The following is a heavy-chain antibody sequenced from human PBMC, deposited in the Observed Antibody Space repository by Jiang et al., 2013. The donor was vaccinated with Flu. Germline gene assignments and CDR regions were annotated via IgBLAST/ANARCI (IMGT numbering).Heavy chain of an antibody. CDR2: IYYSGST. J-gene: IGHJ5*02. CDR1: GGSISSGDYY. D-gene: IGHD6-13*01. CDR3: ARRVSSSVGTGGDWFDP. Sequence: TCTVSGGSISSGDYYWSWIPHAPRGRAWRWIGYIYYSGSTYYNPSLKSRVTISVDTSKNQFLPEAELCDCRDTAVYYCARRVSSSVGTGGDWFDPLGPGNPWSPSPQ. V-gene: IGHV4-30-4*01.